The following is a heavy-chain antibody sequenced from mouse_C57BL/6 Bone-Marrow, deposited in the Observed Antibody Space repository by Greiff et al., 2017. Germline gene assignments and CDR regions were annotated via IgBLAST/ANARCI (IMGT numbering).Heavy chain of an antibody. CDR1: GYTFTNYW. D-gene: IGHD2-4*01. V-gene: IGHV1-63*01. CDR2: IYPGGGYT. Sequence: VQLQQSGAELVRPGTSVKMSCKASGYTFTNYWIGWAKQRPGHGLEWIGDIYPGGGYTNYNEKFKGKATLTADKSSSTAYMQFSSLTSEDSAIYYCARHDYEPWFACWGRGTLVTVSA. J-gene: IGHJ3*01. CDR3: ARHDYEPWFAC.